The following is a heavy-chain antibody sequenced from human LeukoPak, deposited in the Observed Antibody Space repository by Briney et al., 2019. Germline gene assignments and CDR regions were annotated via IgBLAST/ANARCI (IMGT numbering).Heavy chain of an antibody. CDR1: GYTFTGYY. J-gene: IGHJ6*02. V-gene: IGHV7-4-1*02. CDR2: INTNTGNP. Sequence: GASVKVSCKASGYTFTGYYMHWVRQAPGQGLEWMGWINTNTGNPTYAQGFTGRFVFSLDTSVSTAYLQISSLKAEDTAVYYCATATTYYYYYGMDVWGQGTTVTVSS. CDR3: ATATTYYYYYGMDV. D-gene: IGHD1-7*01.